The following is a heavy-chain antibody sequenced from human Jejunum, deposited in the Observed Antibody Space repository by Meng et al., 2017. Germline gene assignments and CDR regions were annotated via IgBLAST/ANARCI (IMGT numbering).Heavy chain of an antibody. CDR2: SRTKASGYTT. CDR3: AGGRPGSAPFDY. J-gene: IGHJ4*02. V-gene: IGHV3-72*01. CDR1: GLTFSDHL. Sequence: EVLLVESGGGLVQPGGSLRLSWEVFGLTFSDHLMDWVRQAPGKGLEWVGRSRTKASGYTTEYAASVRGRLTVSRHDSENLVFLQMNSLKAEDTAVYYCAGGRPGSAPFDYWGRGTLVTVSS. D-gene: IGHD1-26*01.